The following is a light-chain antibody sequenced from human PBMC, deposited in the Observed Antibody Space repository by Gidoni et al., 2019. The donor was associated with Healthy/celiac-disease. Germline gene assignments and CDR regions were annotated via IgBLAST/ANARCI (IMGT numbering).Light chain of an antibody. CDR2: GAS. Sequence: IQCTHSPSSLSASVGDRVTITRRASQSISSYLNWYQQKPGKAPKLLIYGASSLHSGVPSRFSGSGSGTDFTLTISSLQPEDFATYYCQQSYSTPYTFGQGTKLEIK. V-gene: IGKV1-39*01. CDR1: QSISSY. J-gene: IGKJ2*01. CDR3: QQSYSTPYT.